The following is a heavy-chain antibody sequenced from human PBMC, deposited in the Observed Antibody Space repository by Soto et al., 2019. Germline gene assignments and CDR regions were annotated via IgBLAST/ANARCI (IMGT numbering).Heavy chain of an antibody. V-gene: IGHV3-15*01. Sequence: GGSLRLSCAASGFTFSNAWTSWVRQAPGKGLEWVGRIKSKTDGGTTDYAAPVKGRFTISRDDSKNTLYLQMNSLKTEDTAVYYCTTDPLRELQTRGWFDPWGQGTLVTVSS. CDR3: TTDPLRELQTRGWFDP. J-gene: IGHJ5*02. CDR2: IKSKTDGGTT. CDR1: GFTFSNAW. D-gene: IGHD1-26*01.